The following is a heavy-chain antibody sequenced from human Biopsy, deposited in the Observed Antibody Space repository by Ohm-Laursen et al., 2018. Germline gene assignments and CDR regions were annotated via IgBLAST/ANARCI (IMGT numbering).Heavy chain of an antibody. CDR3: AKNQAHNEGVTDHFDS. V-gene: IGHV3-23*01. Sequence: SLRLSCAASGFSFRNYAMSWVRQAPGRGLAWLSESSGSGDAKYYADSVEGRFTISKDISKNTLYLQMNSLSVDDTAIYYCAKNQAHNEGVTDHFDSWGQGTLVTVSS. J-gene: IGHJ4*02. CDR1: GFSFRNYA. D-gene: IGHD3-10*01. CDR2: SSGSGDAK.